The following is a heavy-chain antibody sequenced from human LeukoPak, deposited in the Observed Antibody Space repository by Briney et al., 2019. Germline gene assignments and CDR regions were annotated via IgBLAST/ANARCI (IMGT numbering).Heavy chain of an antibody. D-gene: IGHD4-17*01. CDR1: GFTFSSYW. Sequence: PGGSLRLSCAASGFTFSSYWMSWVRQAPGKGLVWVANIKQDGSEKYYVDSVKGRFTISRDNAKNSLYLQMNSLRAEDTAVYYCARDIATVTTSDWGQGTLVTVSS. J-gene: IGHJ4*02. V-gene: IGHV3-7*01. CDR2: IKQDGSEK. CDR3: ARDIATVTTSD.